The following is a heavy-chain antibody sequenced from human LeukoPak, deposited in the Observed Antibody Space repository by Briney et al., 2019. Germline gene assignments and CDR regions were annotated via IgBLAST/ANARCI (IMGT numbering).Heavy chain of an antibody. V-gene: IGHV3-49*04. D-gene: IGHD6-13*01. CDR1: GFTVSSNY. Sequence: GGSLRLSCAASGFTVSSNYMSWVRQAPGKGLEWVGFIRSKAYGGTTEYAASVKGRFTISRDDSKSIAYLQMNSLKTEDTAVYYCTREALAAAIPFDYWGQGTLVTVSS. CDR2: IRSKAYGGTT. CDR3: TREALAAAIPFDY. J-gene: IGHJ4*02.